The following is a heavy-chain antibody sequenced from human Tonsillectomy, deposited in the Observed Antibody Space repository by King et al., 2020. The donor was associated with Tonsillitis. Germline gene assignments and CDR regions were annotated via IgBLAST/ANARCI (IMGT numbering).Heavy chain of an antibody. CDR1: GFTFSNYG. CDR3: ARDFCGGDCYFFDY. CDR2: IWYDGSNK. D-gene: IGHD2-21*01. Sequence: VQLVESGGGVVQPGRSLRLSCAASGFTFSNYGMHWVRQAPNKGLEWVAVIWYDGSNKYYADSVKGRFTISRDNSKNTLYLQMNSLRAEDTAVYYCARDFCGGDCYFFDYWGQGTLVTVSS. J-gene: IGHJ4*02. V-gene: IGHV3-33*01.